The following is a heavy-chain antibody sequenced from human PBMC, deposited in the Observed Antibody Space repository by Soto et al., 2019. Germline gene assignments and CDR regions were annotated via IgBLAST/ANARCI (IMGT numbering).Heavy chain of an antibody. Sequence: GESLKISCNTSGYSFMSNWVAWVRQKPGKGLEWMGTFYPGDSTSTYGPSFQGQVTISVDKSISTAYLHLSSLKASDTAMYYCARIIGYCRNNDCSWTFDIWGQGTTVTVSS. D-gene: IGHD2-2*03. CDR2: FYPGDSTS. CDR3: ARIIGYCRNNDCSWTFDI. J-gene: IGHJ3*02. CDR1: GYSFMSNW. V-gene: IGHV5-51*01.